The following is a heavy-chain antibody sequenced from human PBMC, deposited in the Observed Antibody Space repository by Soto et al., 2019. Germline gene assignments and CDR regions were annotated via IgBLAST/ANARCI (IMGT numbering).Heavy chain of an antibody. Sequence: VQLVESGGGLAQPGGSLRLSCAASGFTFRNNVLSWVRQAPGKGPDWVSGITGSGRDTYYADSVKGRFTIARDNSKNMVFLQMNSLRAEDTALYYCAKNGLDNSPSAIDSWGPGTLVTVSS. J-gene: IGHJ4*02. CDR3: AKNGLDNSPSAIDS. CDR1: GFTFRNNV. V-gene: IGHV3-23*04. CDR2: ITGSGRDT. D-gene: IGHD2-8*01.